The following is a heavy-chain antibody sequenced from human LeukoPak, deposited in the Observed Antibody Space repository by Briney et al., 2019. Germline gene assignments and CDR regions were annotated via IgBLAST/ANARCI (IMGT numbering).Heavy chain of an antibody. CDR1: GFTFSSYW. J-gene: IGHJ4*02. CDR3: AKGPGVRYFDWLSATLDY. D-gene: IGHD3-9*01. CDR2: INSDGSST. V-gene: IGHV3-74*01. Sequence: GGSLRLSCAASGFTFSSYWMHWVRQAPGKGLVWVSRINSDGSSTSYADSVKGRFTISRDNSKNTLYLQMNSLRAEDTAVYYCAKGPGVRYFDWLSATLDYWGQGTLVTVSS.